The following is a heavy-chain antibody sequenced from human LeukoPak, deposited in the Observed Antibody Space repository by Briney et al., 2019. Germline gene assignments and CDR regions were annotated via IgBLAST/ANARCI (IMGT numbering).Heavy chain of an antibody. CDR1: GFTFSSYS. CDR3: ARYGGSNTSCYVGRQYYYYMDV. Sequence: GGSLRLSCAASGFTFSSYSMNWVRQAPGKGLEWVSYISSSSSTISYSDSLKGRFTISRDNAKNSLYLQMNSLRAEDTALSYCARYGGSNTSCYVGRQYYYYMDVWGKGTTVTVSS. CDR2: ISSSSSTI. V-gene: IGHV3-48*01. J-gene: IGHJ6*03. D-gene: IGHD2-2*01.